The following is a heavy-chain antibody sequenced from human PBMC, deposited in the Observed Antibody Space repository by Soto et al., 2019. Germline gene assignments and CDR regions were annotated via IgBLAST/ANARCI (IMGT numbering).Heavy chain of an antibody. Sequence: EVQLLESGGDLVQPGGSLRLSCAASGFTFSTYGMSWVRQAPGKGLEWVSDITVRGGTSYYAESVKGRFTISRDNSKNMLYLQMNSLRAEDTALYYCAEQECRSSSCYEVDKWGQGTLVTVSS. CDR3: AEQECRSSSCYEVDK. CDR2: ITVRGGTS. J-gene: IGHJ4*02. D-gene: IGHD3-22*01. CDR1: GFTFSTYG. V-gene: IGHV3-23*01.